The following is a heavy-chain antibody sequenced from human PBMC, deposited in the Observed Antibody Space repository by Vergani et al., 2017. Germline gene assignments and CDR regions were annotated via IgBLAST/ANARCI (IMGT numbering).Heavy chain of an antibody. V-gene: IGHV1-69*01. CDR3: ARDFRPRPPRGASVSFDY. CDR2: IIPIFGTA. J-gene: IGHJ4*02. D-gene: IGHD1-26*01. CDR1: GGTFSSYA. Sequence: QVQLVQSGAEVKKPGSSVKVSCKASGGTFSSYAISWVRQAPGQGLEWMGGIIPIFGTANYAQKFQGRVTITADESTSTAYMELGSLRSEDTAVYYCARDFRPRPPRGASVSFDYWGQGTLVTVSS.